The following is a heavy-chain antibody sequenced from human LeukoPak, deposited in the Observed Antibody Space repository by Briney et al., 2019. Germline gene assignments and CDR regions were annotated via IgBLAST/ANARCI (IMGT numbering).Heavy chain of an antibody. J-gene: IGHJ4*02. CDR2: INPNSGGT. Sequence: ASVKVSCKASGYTFTGYYMHWVRQAPGQGLEWMGWINPNSGGTNYAQKFQGRVTMTRDTSISTAYMELSRLRSDDTAVYYCARDRDPRLEGFLYYFDYWGQGTLVTVSS. V-gene: IGHV1-2*02. CDR3: ARDRDPRLEGFLYYFDY. CDR1: GYTFTGYY. D-gene: IGHD1-1*01.